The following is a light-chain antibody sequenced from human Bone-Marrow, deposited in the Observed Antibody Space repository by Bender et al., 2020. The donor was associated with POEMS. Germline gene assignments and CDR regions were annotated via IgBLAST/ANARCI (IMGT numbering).Light chain of an antibody. CDR3: GSYAASNSVV. V-gene: IGLV2-14*03. J-gene: IGLJ2*01. CDR2: DVI. Sequence: QSALTQPASVSGSPGQSITISCTGTSSDVGGYNYVSWYQQHPGKAPKLMIYDVINRPSGVPDRFSGSKSGNTASLTVSGLQAEDEADYYCGSYAASNSVVFGGGTKLTVL. CDR1: SSDVGGYNY.